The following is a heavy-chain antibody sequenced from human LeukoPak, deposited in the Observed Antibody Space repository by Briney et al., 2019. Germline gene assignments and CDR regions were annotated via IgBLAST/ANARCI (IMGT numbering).Heavy chain of an antibody. CDR2: ISSSGSTI. J-gene: IGHJ4*02. CDR3: AREAADLRNFDY. D-gene: IGHD6-13*01. V-gene: IGHV3-48*03. Sequence: GGSLRLSCAASGFTFSSYEMNWVRQAPGKGLEWVSYISSSGSTIYYADSLKGRFTISRDNAKNSLYLQMNSLRAEDTAVYYCAREAADLRNFDYWGQGNLVTVSS. CDR1: GFTFSSYE.